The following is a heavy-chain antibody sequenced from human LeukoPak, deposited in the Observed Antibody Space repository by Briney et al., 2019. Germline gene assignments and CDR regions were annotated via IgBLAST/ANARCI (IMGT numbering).Heavy chain of an antibody. Sequence: GGSLRLSCAASGFTFSSYAMHWVRQAPGKGLEWVAVISYDGSNKYYADPVKGRFTISRDNSKNTLYLQMNSLRAEDTAVYYCARDPSYDFWSGYYTGIFDYWGQGTLVTVSS. CDR3: ARDPSYDFWSGYYTGIFDY. J-gene: IGHJ4*02. D-gene: IGHD3-3*01. CDR1: GFTFSSYA. CDR2: ISYDGSNK. V-gene: IGHV3-30-3*01.